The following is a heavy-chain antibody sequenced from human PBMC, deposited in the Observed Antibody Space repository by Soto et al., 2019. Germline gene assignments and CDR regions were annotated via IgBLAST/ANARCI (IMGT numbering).Heavy chain of an antibody. Sequence: VGSLRLSCAASGFTFSSYSMNWVRQAPGKGLEWVSSISSSSSYIYYADSVKGRFTISRDNAKNSLYLQMNSLRAEDTAVYYCARTGTTNAFDIWGQGTMVTVSS. CDR2: ISSSSSYI. V-gene: IGHV3-21*01. D-gene: IGHD1-1*01. CDR1: GFTFSSYS. CDR3: ARTGTTNAFDI. J-gene: IGHJ3*02.